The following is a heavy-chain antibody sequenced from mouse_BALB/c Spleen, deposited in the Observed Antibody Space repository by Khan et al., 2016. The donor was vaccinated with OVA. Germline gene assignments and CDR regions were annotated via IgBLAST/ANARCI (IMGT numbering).Heavy chain of an antibody. CDR3: AISAAYWFFDV. J-gene: IGHJ1*01. Sequence: QIQLVQSGPELKKPGETVKISCKASGYTFTNYGMNWVKQAPGKGLKWMGWINTYTGEPTYAADLKGRFALSLETSANTAYLQINNRKNEDTATYVCAISAAYWFFDVWGAGTTVTVSS. V-gene: IGHV9-3-1*01. CDR2: INTYTGEP. CDR1: GYTFTNYG.